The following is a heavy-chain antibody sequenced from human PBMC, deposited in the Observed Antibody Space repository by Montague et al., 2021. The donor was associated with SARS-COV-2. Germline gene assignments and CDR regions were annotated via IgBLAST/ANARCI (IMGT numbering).Heavy chain of an antibody. CDR2: IFGSAAGT. V-gene: IGHV3-23*01. CDR1: GFAFNNFA. CDR3: AKQPGAGAVVYWYFDL. J-gene: IGHJ2*01. D-gene: IGHD6-19*01. Sequence: SLRLSCAASGFAFNNFAMSWVRQAPGKGLEWVSSIFGSAAGTYYADSVKGRFTISRDNSKNTLYLQMNSLKAEDTAKDYCAKQPGAGAVVYWYFDLWGRGTVVTVSS.